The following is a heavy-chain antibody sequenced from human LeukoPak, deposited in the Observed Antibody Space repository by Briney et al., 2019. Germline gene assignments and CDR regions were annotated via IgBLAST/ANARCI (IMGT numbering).Heavy chain of an antibody. V-gene: IGHV4-30-4*01. J-gene: IGHJ3*02. Sequence: SETLSLTCTVSGGSISSGDYYWSWIRQPPGKGLEWIGYTYYSGSTYYNPSLKSRVTISVDTSKNQFSLKLSSVTAADTAVYYCARGLGSDAFDIWGQGTMVTVSS. CDR3: ARGLGSDAFDI. CDR1: GGSISSGDYY. CDR2: TYYSGST.